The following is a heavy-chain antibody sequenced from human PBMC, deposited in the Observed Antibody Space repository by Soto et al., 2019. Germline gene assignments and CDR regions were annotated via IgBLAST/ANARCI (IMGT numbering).Heavy chain of an antibody. CDR2: INPNSGGT. CDR1: GYTFTGYY. J-gene: IGHJ6*02. D-gene: IGHD3-3*01. Sequence: GASVKVSCKASGYTFTGYYMHWVRQAPGQGLEWMGWINPNSGGTNYAQKFQGWVTMTRDTSISTAYMELSRLRSDDTAVYYCTRAIPYSIFGVVSPGYYYYGMDVWGQGTSVTVSS. CDR3: TRAIPYSIFGVVSPGYYYYGMDV. V-gene: IGHV1-2*04.